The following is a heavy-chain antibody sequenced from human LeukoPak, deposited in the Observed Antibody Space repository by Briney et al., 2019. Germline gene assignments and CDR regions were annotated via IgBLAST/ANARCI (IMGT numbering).Heavy chain of an antibody. J-gene: IGHJ3*02. CDR3: AREYSSSSGRAFDI. CDR1: GFTLSTYT. CDR2: ISSSSSTI. Sequence: PGGSLRLSCAASGFTLSTYTMNWVRQAPGKGLQWFSYISSSSSTIYYADSVKGRFTISRDNAKNSLYPQMNSPRDEDTAVYYCAREYSSSSGRAFDIWGQGTMVTVSS. V-gene: IGHV3-48*02. D-gene: IGHD6-6*01.